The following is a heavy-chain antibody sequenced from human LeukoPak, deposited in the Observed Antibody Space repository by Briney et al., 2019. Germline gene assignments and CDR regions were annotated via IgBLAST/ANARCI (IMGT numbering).Heavy chain of an antibody. CDR2: IYYSGST. V-gene: IGHV4-30-4*01. CDR1: GGSISSGDYY. D-gene: IGHD3-10*01. CDR3: ARGGLWFGELLYLSEAPYSDY. Sequence: SETLSLTCTVSGGSISSGDYYWSWIRQPPGKGLEWIGYIYYSGSTYYNPSLKSRVTITVDTSKNQFSLKLSSVTAADTAVYYCARGGLWFGELLYLSEAPYSDYWGQGTLVTVSS. J-gene: IGHJ4*02.